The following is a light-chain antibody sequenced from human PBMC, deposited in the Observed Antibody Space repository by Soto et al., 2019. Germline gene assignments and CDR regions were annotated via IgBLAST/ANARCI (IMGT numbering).Light chain of an antibody. J-gene: IGLJ2*01. CDR2: QDF. V-gene: IGLV3-1*01. Sequence: SYELTQPPSVSVSPGQTVSITCSGDKLGDRNTCWYQKKPGQSPVLVIYQDFKRPSGIPERFSGSNSGNTATLTISGTQAMDEADYYCQAWDSSTVVFGGGTKLTVL. CDR3: QAWDSSTVV. CDR1: KLGDRN.